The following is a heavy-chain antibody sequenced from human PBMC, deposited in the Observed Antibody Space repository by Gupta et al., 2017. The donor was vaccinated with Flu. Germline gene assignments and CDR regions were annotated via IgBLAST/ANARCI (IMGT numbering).Heavy chain of an antibody. CDR3: ASDGSIDSSGYYNY. J-gene: IGHJ4*02. CDR2: VRREFYGAST. V-gene: IGHV3-49*03. CDR1: GFTFGHYT. Sequence: EVQLVESRGGLVRPGRSLRLSCTTSGFTFGHYTISWFRQAPGKGLEWVGFVRREFYGASTEYGASVRGRFTVARDDSRSIAYLQMNSLKTEDTAVYYCASDGSIDSSGYYNYWGQGTLVTVSS. D-gene: IGHD3-22*01.